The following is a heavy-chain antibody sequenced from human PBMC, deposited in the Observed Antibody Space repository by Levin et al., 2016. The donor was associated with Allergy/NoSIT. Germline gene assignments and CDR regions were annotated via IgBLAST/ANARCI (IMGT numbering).Heavy chain of an antibody. CDR3: ARDRGYRGCEVFDY. D-gene: IGHD5-12*01. J-gene: IGHJ4*02. V-gene: IGHV3-33*05. CDR2: ISYDGSNK. Sequence: WIRQPPGKGLEWVAVISYDGSNKYYADSVKGRFTISRDNSKNTLYLQMNSLRAEDTAVYYCARDRGYRGCEVFDYWGQGTRVTVSS.